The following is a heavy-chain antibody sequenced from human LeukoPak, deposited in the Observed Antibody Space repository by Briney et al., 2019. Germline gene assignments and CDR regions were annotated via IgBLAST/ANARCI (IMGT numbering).Heavy chain of an antibody. CDR3: AREKLSFFDSSGYFDY. CDR2: ISSSGSAI. CDR1: GFTFSSYE. Sequence: GGSLRLSCAASGFTFSSYEMNWVRQAPGKGLEWVSFISSSGSAIHYEDSVRGRFTISRDNAKNSLYLQMSRLRAEDTAVYYCAREKLSFFDSSGYFDYWGQGTLVTVSS. V-gene: IGHV3-48*03. J-gene: IGHJ4*02. D-gene: IGHD3-22*01.